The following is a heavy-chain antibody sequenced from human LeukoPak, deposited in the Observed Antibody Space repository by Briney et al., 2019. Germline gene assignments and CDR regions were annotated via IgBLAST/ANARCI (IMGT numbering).Heavy chain of an antibody. CDR2: IYYSGST. D-gene: IGHD1-26*01. CDR1: GGSISSYY. V-gene: IGHV4-59*01. CDR3: ARGRGYAFDI. Sequence: KASETLSLTCTVSGGSISSYYWSWIRQPPGKGLEWIGYIYYSGSTNYNPSLKSRVTISVATSKNQFSLKLSSVTAADTAVYYCARGRGYAFDIWGQGTMVTVSS. J-gene: IGHJ3*02.